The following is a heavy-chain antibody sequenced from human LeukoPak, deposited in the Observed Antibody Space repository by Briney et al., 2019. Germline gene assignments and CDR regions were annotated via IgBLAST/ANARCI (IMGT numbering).Heavy chain of an antibody. J-gene: IGHJ4*02. D-gene: IGHD3-3*01. Sequence: EASVKVSCRASGYTFTGYYMHWVRQAPGQGLEWMGWINPNSGGTNYAQRFQGRVTMTRDTSISTAYMELSRLRSDDTAVYYCARADITIFGVVISVPTSFDYWGQGTLVTVSS. CDR2: INPNSGGT. CDR1: GYTFTGYY. V-gene: IGHV1-2*02. CDR3: ARADITIFGVVISVPTSFDY.